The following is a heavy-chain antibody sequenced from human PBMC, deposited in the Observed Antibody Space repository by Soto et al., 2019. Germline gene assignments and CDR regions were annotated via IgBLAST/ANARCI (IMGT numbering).Heavy chain of an antibody. J-gene: IGHJ3*02. CDR2: IYYSGST. V-gene: IGHV4-39*01. Sequence: SETLSLTCTVSGGSISSSSYYWGWIRQPPGKGLEWIGSIYYSGSTYYNPSLKSRVTISVDTSKNQFSLKLSSVTAADTAVYYCASLVLRYFDWLGMDAFDIWGQGTMVTVSS. D-gene: IGHD3-9*01. CDR1: GGSISSSSYY. CDR3: ASLVLRYFDWLGMDAFDI.